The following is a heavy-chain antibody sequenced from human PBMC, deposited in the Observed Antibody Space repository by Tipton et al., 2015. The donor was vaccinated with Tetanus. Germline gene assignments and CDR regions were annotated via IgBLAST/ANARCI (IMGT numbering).Heavy chain of an antibody. CDR2: IYQTDST. J-gene: IGHJ5*02. V-gene: IGHV4-31*03. CDR1: GALITTGGYS. CDR3: ARDQGGGRVARLNWFGP. Sequence: TLSLTCNVSGALITTGGYSWGWIRQPPGQGLEWLGYIYQTDSTYYNPSLKSRVNISVDTSKNQFSLRLTSATAADTAVYYCARDQGGGRVARLNWFGPWGQGTLVTVSS. D-gene: IGHD3-16*01.